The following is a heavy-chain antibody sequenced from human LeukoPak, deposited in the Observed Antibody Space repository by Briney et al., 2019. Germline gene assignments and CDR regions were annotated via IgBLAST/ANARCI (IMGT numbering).Heavy chain of an antibody. V-gene: IGHV3-23*01. Sequence: GGSLRLSCAASGFTFSSYAMSWVRQAPGKGLEWVSAISGSGGSTYYADSVKGRFTISRDNSKNTLYLQMNSLRAEDTAVYYCAKGAGGSSGWYHPNPLTLDYWGQGTLVTVSS. D-gene: IGHD6-19*01. CDR2: ISGSGGST. J-gene: IGHJ4*02. CDR3: AKGAGGSSGWYHPNPLTLDY. CDR1: GFTFSSYA.